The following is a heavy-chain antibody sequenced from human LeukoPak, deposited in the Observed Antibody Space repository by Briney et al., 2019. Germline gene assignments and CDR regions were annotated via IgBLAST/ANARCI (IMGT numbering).Heavy chain of an antibody. V-gene: IGHV3-30-3*01. CDR3: ARDGAQTYDFWSGYDAFDI. Sequence: AGGSLRLSCAASGFTFDNFALHWVRQAPGKGLEWVALISYDGTTKFYADSVRGRFTVSRDNSENTLYLEMNSLRLEDTAVYYCARDGAQTYDFWSGYDAFDIWGQGTMVTVSS. CDR2: ISYDGTTK. CDR1: GFTFDNFA. D-gene: IGHD3-3*01. J-gene: IGHJ3*02.